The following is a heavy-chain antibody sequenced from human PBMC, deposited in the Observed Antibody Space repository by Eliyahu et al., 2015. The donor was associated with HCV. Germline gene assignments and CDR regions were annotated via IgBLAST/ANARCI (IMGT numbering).Heavy chain of an antibody. D-gene: IGHD3-3*02. CDR1: GFPFSSYS. CDR2: ISSSSSYI. Sequence: EVQLVESGGGLVKPGGSLRLSXAASGFPFSSYSMNWVRQAPGKGLEWVSSISSSSSYIYYADSVKGRFTISRDNAKNSLYLQMNSLRAEDTAVYYCARDRALLDWLEIYYYYGMDVWGQGTTVTVSS. CDR3: ARDRALLDWLEIYYYYGMDV. J-gene: IGHJ6*02. V-gene: IGHV3-21*01.